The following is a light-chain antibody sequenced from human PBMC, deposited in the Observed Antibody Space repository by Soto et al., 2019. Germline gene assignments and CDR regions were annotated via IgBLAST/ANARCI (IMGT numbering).Light chain of an antibody. J-gene: IGKJ1*01. V-gene: IGKV1-5*01. Sequence: DIQMTQSPSSLSASVGYRVTITCRASQSISSWLAWYQQKPGKAPKLLIYDASSLETGVPSRFSGSGSGTEFTLTISSLQPDDFATYYCQHYNSYGTFGQGTKVDIK. CDR2: DAS. CDR1: QSISSW. CDR3: QHYNSYGT.